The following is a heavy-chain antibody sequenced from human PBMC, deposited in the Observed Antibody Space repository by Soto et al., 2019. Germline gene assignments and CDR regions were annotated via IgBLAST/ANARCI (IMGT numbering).Heavy chain of an antibody. V-gene: IGHV1-18*01. CDR3: ARHYVWGSYRSYYYYGMDV. CDR1: GYTFTSYG. D-gene: IGHD3-16*02. Sequence: GASVKVSCKASGYTFTSYGISWVRQAPGQGLEWMGWISAYNGNTNYAQKLQGRVTMTTDTSTSTAYMELRSLRSDDTAVYYCARHYVWGSYRSYYYYGMDVWGKGTTVTVSS. CDR2: ISAYNGNT. J-gene: IGHJ6*04.